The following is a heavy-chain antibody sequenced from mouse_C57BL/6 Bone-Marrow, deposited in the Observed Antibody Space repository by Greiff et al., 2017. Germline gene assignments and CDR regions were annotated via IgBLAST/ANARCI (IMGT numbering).Heavy chain of an antibody. J-gene: IGHJ4*01. CDR3: AKKKGSSGMDY. V-gene: IGHV2-5*01. CDR2: IWRGGST. Sequence: VKLMESGPGLVQPSQSLSITCTVSGFSLTSYGVHWVRQSPGTGLEWLGVIWRGGSTDYNAAFMSRLSITKDNSKSQVFFKMNSLQADDTAIYYCAKKKGSSGMDYWGQGTSVTVSS. D-gene: IGHD1-1*01. CDR1: GFSLTSYG.